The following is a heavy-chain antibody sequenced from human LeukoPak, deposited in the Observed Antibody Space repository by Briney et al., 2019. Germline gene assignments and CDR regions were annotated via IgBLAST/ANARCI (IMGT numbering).Heavy chain of an antibody. Sequence: PSETLSLTCTVSGGSISSYYWSWIRQPPGKGLEWIGEINHSGSTDYNPSLKSRITISVDTSKNQFSLRLISVTAADTAVYYCARVTLLPTHIDYWGQGTLVTVSS. D-gene: IGHD2-15*01. CDR2: INHSGST. CDR3: ARVTLLPTHIDY. CDR1: GGSISSYY. V-gene: IGHV4-34*01. J-gene: IGHJ4*02.